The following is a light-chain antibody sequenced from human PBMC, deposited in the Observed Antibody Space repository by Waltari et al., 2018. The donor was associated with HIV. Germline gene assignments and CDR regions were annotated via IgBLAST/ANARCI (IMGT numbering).Light chain of an antibody. Sequence: SYELTQPPSVSVSSGQASTLPGARDRLGAEYAFWYQQKPGQSPVLVIYQDSKRPSGIPERFSGSNSGNTATLTISGTQAMDEADYYCQAWDSSTEDVVFGGGTKLTVL. J-gene: IGLJ2*01. CDR3: QAWDSSTEDVV. V-gene: IGLV3-1*01. CDR2: QDS. CDR1: RLGAEY.